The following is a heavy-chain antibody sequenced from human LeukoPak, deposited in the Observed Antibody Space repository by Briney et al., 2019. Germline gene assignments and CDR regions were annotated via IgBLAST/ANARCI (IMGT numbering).Heavy chain of an antibody. CDR2: ISWDGGST. J-gene: IGHJ4*02. CDR3: AKDGGSGSYYSTYYYDY. Sequence: GGSLRLSCAASGFTFDDYAMHWVRQAPGKGLEWVSLISWDGGSTYYADSVKGRFTISRDNSKNSLYLQMNSLRPEDTALYYCAKDGGSGSYYSTYYYDYWGQGTLVTVSS. V-gene: IGHV3-43D*03. CDR1: GFTFDDYA. D-gene: IGHD3-10*01.